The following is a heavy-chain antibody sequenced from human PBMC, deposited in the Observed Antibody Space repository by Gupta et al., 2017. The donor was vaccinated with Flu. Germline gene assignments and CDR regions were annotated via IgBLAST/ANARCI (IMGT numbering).Heavy chain of an antibody. J-gene: IGHJ3*02. CDR1: GGSISSSSYY. CDR2: IYYSGST. D-gene: IGHD3-22*01. V-gene: IGHV4-39*01. CDR3: ARHVTMIVVVLTGAFDI. Sequence: QLQLQEPGPGLVTPSETLSLTCTVSGGSISSSSYYWGWIRQPPGKGLEWIGSIYYSGSTYYNPSLKSRVTISVDTSKNQFSLKLSSVTAADTAVYYCARHVTMIVVVLTGAFDIWGQGTMVTVSS.